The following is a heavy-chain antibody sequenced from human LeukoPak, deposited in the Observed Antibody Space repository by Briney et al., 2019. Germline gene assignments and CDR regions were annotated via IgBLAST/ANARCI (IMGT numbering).Heavy chain of an antibody. D-gene: IGHD6-19*01. J-gene: IGHJ1*01. V-gene: IGHV4-59*01. Sequence: PSETLSLTCNVSGDSINTYFWNWIRQPPGKGLEWLGYISHSGSTNYNPSLKSRLTMSVDMSKNQFSLRLTSATAADTAVYFCAKSGWIRRAFFQDWGQGILVTVSS. CDR3: AKSGWIRRAFFQD. CDR2: ISHSGST. CDR1: GDSINTYF.